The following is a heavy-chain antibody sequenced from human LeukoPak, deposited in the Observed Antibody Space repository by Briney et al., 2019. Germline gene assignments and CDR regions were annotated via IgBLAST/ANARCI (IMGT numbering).Heavy chain of an antibody. J-gene: IGHJ6*03. V-gene: IGHV4-59*11. CDR2: IYYSGST. Sequence: SETLSLTRAVSGGSISIHYWSCMRQPPGEGLEWIGYIYYSGSTNYNPSLKSRVTISVDSSKNQFYLKLSFVTAADPAVYYCAGGLKSGNNDMDVWGKGTTVTVSS. CDR3: AGGLKSGNNDMDV. D-gene: IGHD1/OR15-1a*01. CDR1: GGSISIHY.